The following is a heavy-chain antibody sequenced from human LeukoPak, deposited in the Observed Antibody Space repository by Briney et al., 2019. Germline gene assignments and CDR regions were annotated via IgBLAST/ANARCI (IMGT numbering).Heavy chain of an antibody. CDR2: INHSGST. V-gene: IGHV4-34*01. D-gene: IGHD6-19*01. CDR3: ARGRPSDWYRKWFHP. CDR1: DESFCGYY. J-gene: IGHJ5*02. Sequence: PSETLSLTCAVYDESFCGYYWSWIRQAPGKGLEWIAEINHSGSTNYNPSLKSRVTISVDTSKKQSSLNLNSVSAADTAVYYCARGRPSDWYRKWFHPWGQGGMVTVSS.